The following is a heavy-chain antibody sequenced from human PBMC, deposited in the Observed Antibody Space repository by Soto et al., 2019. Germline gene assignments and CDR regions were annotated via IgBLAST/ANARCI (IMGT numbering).Heavy chain of an antibody. Sequence: QITLRESGPTLVKPTQTLTLTCTFSGFSLTGNGVGVGWICQPPGKALEWLALIYWDDDKRYSPALKSRLTISKDTYNNQVALTVTNMDPVDTATYYCARFLCSGTSLYYFDFWGQGTLVTVSS. V-gene: IGHV2-5*02. D-gene: IGHD2-2*01. CDR3: ARFLCSGTSLYYFDF. CDR1: GFSLTGNGVG. CDR2: IYWDDDK. J-gene: IGHJ4*02.